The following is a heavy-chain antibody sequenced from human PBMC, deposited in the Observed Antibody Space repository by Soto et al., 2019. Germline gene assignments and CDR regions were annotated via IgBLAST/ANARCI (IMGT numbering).Heavy chain of an antibody. CDR2: IIPILGIA. Sequence: QVQLVQSGAEVKKPGSSVKVSCKASGGTFSSYTISWVRQAPGQGLEWMGRIIPILGIANYAQKFQGRVTITADKSTXXAXMEXSSLRSEDTAVYYCAREGTCRGGGCSHHSGWYFDLWGRGTLVTVSS. CDR3: AREGTCRGGGCSHHSGWYFDL. CDR1: GGTFSSYT. D-gene: IGHD2-15*01. V-gene: IGHV1-69*08. J-gene: IGHJ2*01.